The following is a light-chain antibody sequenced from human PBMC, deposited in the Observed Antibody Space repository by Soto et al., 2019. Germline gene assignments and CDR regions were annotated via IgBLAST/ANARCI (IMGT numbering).Light chain of an antibody. Sequence: DIVMTQSPDSLAVSLGERATINCKASQSVLNSSNNKNCLGWYQHKPGQPPKLLINWASTRQSGVPDRFRGSGSETDFTLPSRILLSEDAAVYYCQQSYGASPYTVGQGTKLEI. CDR2: WAS. CDR3: QQSYGASPYT. CDR1: QSVLNSSNNKNC. V-gene: IGKV4-1*01. J-gene: IGKJ2*01.